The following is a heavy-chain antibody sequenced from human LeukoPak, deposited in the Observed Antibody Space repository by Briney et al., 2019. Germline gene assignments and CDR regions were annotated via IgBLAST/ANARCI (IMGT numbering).Heavy chain of an antibody. CDR3: AKDHEINDYVWGSYRYLSFDY. Sequence: GGSLRLSCAASGFSFENYNMNWVRQAPGKGLEWVAYINVITGYIYYADSLKGRFTISRDNAKKSLFLEMNSLRVEDTAVYYCAKDHEINDYVWGSYRYLSFDYWGQGTLVTVSS. CDR1: GFSFENYN. J-gene: IGHJ4*02. CDR2: INVITGYI. V-gene: IGHV3-21*01. D-gene: IGHD3-16*02.